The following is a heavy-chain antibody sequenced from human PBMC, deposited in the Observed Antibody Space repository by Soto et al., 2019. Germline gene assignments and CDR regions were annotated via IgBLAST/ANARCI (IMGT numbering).Heavy chain of an antibody. J-gene: IGHJ4*02. CDR2: IYNGGGT. Sequence: EVQLVETGGGLIQPGGSLRLSCAASGFTVSGNYMSWVRQAPGKGLEWVSVIYNGGGTYYADSVKGRFTISRDNSKNTLYIQMTSLRAEDTAVYYCASTRGSSYDYWGQGTLVTVSS. D-gene: IGHD6-6*01. CDR1: GFTVSGNY. V-gene: IGHV3-53*02. CDR3: ASTRGSSYDY.